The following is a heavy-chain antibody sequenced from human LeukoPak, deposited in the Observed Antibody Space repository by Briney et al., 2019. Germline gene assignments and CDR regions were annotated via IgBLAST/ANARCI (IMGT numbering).Heavy chain of an antibody. V-gene: IGHV4-39*01. Sequence: SETLSLTCTVSGGSISSSSYHWGWIRQPPGKGLEWIGSIYYSGSTYYNPSLKSRVTISVDTSKNQFSLKLSSVTAADTAVYYCALASGGTDSFFDYWGQGTLVTVSS. CDR3: ALASGGTDSFFDY. D-gene: IGHD3-16*01. CDR2: IYYSGST. J-gene: IGHJ4*02. CDR1: GGSISSSSYH.